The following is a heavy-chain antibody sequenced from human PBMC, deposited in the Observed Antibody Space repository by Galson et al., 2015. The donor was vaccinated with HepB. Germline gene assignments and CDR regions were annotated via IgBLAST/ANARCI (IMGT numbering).Heavy chain of an antibody. CDR1: GGTFSSYT. D-gene: IGHD5-24*01. J-gene: IGHJ4*02. CDR2: IIPILGIA. V-gene: IGHV1-69*04. CDR3: ARDLKGRDGYNEFDY. Sequence: SVKVSCKASGGTFSSYTIGWVRQAPGQGLEWMGRIIPILGIANYAQKFQGRVTITADKSTSTAYMELSSLRSEDTAVYYCARDLKGRDGYNEFDYWGQGTLVTVSS.